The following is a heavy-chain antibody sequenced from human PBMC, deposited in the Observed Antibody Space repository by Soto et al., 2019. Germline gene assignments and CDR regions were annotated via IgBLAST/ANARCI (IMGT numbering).Heavy chain of an antibody. D-gene: IGHD2-2*01. CDR2: ISYSGST. Sequence: SETLSLTCTVSGGSISSGDYYWSWIRQPPGKGLEWIAVISYSGSTYYNPSLQSRVAMSVDTSRNQFSLRLSSVTAADTAVYYCARASLGYCSSTSCRSNWFDPWGQGTLVTVSS. CDR1: GGSISSGDYY. CDR3: ARASLGYCSSTSCRSNWFDP. V-gene: IGHV4-30-4*01. J-gene: IGHJ5*02.